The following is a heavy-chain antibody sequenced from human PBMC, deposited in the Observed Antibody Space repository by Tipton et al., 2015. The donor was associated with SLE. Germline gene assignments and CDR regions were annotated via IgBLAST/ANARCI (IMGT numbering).Heavy chain of an antibody. CDR1: GGSFSGYY. CDR3: ARDPGAAMVTDYFDY. Sequence: TLSLTCAVYGGSFSGYYWSWIRQPPGKGREWIGEINHSGSTNYNPSLKSRVTISVDTSKNQFSLKLSSVTAADTAVYYCARDPGAAMVTDYFDYWGQGTLVTVSS. D-gene: IGHD5-18*01. CDR2: INHSGST. V-gene: IGHV4-34*01. J-gene: IGHJ4*02.